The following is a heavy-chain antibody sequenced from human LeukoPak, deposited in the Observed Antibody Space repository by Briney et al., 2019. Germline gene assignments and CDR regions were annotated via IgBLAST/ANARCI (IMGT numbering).Heavy chain of an antibody. V-gene: IGHV4-34*01. J-gene: IGHJ3*02. CDR3: ARTYYYGSGTRRNGFDI. CDR1: GGSFSGYY. D-gene: IGHD3-10*01. CDR2: INHSGST. Sequence: PSETLSLTCAVYGGSFSGYYWSWIRQPPGKGLEWIGEINHSGSTNYNPSLKSRVTISVDTSKNQFSLKLSSVTAADTAVYYCARTYYYGSGTRRNGFDIWGQGTMVTVSS.